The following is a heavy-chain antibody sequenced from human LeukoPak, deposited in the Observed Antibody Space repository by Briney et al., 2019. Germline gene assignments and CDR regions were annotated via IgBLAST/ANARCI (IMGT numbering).Heavy chain of an antibody. V-gene: IGHV4-39*07. CDR2: IYYSGST. D-gene: IGHD3-22*01. Sequence: PSETLSLTCTVSGVSISSSSYYWGWIRQPPGKGLEWIGTIYYSGSTYYNPSLKSRVTIAVDTSKNQFSLKLSSVTAADTAMYYCARTPYYYDSSHFDYWGQGTLVTVSS. CDR3: ARTPYYYDSSHFDY. CDR1: GVSISSSSYY. J-gene: IGHJ4*02.